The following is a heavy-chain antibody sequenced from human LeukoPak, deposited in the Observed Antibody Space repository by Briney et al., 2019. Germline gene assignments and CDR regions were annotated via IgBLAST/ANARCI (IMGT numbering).Heavy chain of an antibody. Sequence: GGSLRASCAASGFTVSSNYMGWVRQAPGKGLVWVSVIYSGGFTSYADSVKGRFTISRDSSKNTLYLQMNSLRAEDTAVYYCYGIRLGDGFDIWGQRTMVIVSS. CDR3: YGIRLGDGFDI. CDR2: IYSGGFT. D-gene: IGHD3-16*01. V-gene: IGHV3-53*01. CDR1: GFTVSSNY. J-gene: IGHJ3*02.